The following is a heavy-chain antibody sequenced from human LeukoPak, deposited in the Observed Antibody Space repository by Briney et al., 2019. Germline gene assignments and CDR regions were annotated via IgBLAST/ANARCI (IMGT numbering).Heavy chain of an antibody. Sequence: GRSLRLSCATSGFTFSNYGMHWVRQAPGKGLEWVAVIWYDGSNKYYADSVKGRLTISRDNSKNTLYLQMNSLRVEDTAVYFCAREGIAAAGATSATTFDYWGQGTLVTVSS. V-gene: IGHV3-33*01. D-gene: IGHD6-13*01. CDR2: IWYDGSNK. J-gene: IGHJ4*02. CDR3: AREGIAAAGATSATTFDY. CDR1: GFTFSNYG.